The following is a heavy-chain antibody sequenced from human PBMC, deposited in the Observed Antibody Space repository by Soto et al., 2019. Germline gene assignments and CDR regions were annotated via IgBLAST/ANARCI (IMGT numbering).Heavy chain of an antibody. CDR2: ISSSSSTI. V-gene: IGHV3-48*02. J-gene: IGHJ6*02. CDR1: GFTFSSYS. D-gene: IGHD3-10*01. Sequence: GGSLRLSCAASGFTFSSYSMNWVRQAPGKGLEWVSYISSSSSTIYYADSVKGRFTISRDNAKNSLYLQMNSLRDEDTAVYYCAVLWFGESIRLSYGMDVWGQGTTVTVSS. CDR3: AVLWFGESIRLSYGMDV.